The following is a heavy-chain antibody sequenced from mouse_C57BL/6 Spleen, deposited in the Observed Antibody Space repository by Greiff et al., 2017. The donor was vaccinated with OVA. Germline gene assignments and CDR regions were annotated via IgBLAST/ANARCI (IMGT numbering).Heavy chain of an antibody. CDR2: ISSGSSTI. V-gene: IGHV5-17*01. CDR3: AGLRPPFDY. J-gene: IGHJ2*01. D-gene: IGHD2-4*01. Sequence: DVKLVESGGGLVKPGGSLKLSCAASGFTFSDYGMHWVRQAPEKGLEWVAYISSGSSTIYYADTVKGRFTISRDNAKNTLFLQMTSLRSEDTAMYYCAGLRPPFDYWGQGTTLTVSS. CDR1: GFTFSDYG.